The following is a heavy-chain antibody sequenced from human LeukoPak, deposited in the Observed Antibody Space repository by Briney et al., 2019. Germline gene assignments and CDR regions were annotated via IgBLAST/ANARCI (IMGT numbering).Heavy chain of an antibody. CDR1: GGTFNNSA. J-gene: IGHJ4*02. D-gene: IGHD3-22*01. V-gene: IGHV1-69*05. CDR2: IMPLFGTA. Sequence: SSVKVSCKTSGGTFNNSAISWVRQAPGQGLEWLGGIMPLFGTAGYAQKFQGRVTITKDESTRTVYLELTSLTSDDTAVYYCANPHGVRRNYYDSSGYRFPAYWGQGTLVTVSS. CDR3: ANPHGVRRNYYDSSGYRFPAY.